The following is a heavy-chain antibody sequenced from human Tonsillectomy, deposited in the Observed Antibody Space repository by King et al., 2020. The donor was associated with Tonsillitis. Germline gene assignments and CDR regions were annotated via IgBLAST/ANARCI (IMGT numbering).Heavy chain of an antibody. CDR1: GFTFSHYW. V-gene: IGHV3-74*01. J-gene: IGHJ6*02. CDR2: INTDGSST. CDR3: ARDSGSWDNSYYYGMDV. Sequence: VQLVESGGGLVQPGGSLRLSCAASGFTFSHYWMHWVRQAPGKGLVWVSRINTDGSSTRYADSVKGRFTISRDNAKNTLFLQMNSLRAEDTAVYYGARDSGSWDNSYYYGMDVWGQGTTVTVSS. D-gene: IGHD6-13*01.